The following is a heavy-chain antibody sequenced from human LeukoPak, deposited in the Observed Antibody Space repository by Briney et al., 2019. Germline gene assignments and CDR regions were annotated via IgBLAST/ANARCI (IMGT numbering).Heavy chain of an antibody. V-gene: IGHV4-39*01. CDR3: ARPGYYDSSGYYPGWAFDI. CDR1: GGSISSSSYY. Sequence: SETLSLTCTVSGGSISSSSYYWGWIRQPPGKGLEWIGSIYYSGSTYYNPSFKSRVTISVDTSKNQFSLKLSSVTAADRAVYYCARPGYYDSSGYYPGWAFDIWGQGTMVTVSS. D-gene: IGHD3-22*01. J-gene: IGHJ3*02. CDR2: IYYSGST.